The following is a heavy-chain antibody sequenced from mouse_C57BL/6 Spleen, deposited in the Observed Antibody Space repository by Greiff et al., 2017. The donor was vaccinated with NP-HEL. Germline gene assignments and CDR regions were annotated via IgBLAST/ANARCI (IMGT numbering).Heavy chain of an antibody. V-gene: IGHV5-6*01. CDR2: ISSGGSYT. J-gene: IGHJ4*01. D-gene: IGHD1-1*01. Sequence: EVQLVESGGDLVKPGGSLKLSCAASGFTFSSYGMSWVRQTPDKRLEWVATISSGGSYTYYPDSVKGRFTISRDNAKNTLYLQMSSLKSEDTAMYYCNYGYAMDYWGQGTSVTVSS. CDR1: GFTFSSYG. CDR3: NYGYAMDY.